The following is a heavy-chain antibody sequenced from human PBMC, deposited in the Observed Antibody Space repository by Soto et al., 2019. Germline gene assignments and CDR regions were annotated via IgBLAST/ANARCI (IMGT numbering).Heavy chain of an antibody. CDR1: GFTFSSYA. CDR2: ITASGGTT. J-gene: IGHJ4*02. V-gene: IGHV3-23*01. D-gene: IGHD1-26*01. CDR3: AKTLSGSNGVGEY. Sequence: EVQLLESGGDLVQPGRSLRLSCAASGFTFSSYAMTWVRQAPGKGLEWVSSITASGGTTYFADSVKGRFTISRDSSRKTVSLQMSSLTAEDTAVYYCAKTLSGSNGVGEYWGQGTLVTVSS.